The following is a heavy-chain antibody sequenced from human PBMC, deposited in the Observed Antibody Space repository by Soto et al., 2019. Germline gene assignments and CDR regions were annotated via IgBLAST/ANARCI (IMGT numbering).Heavy chain of an antibody. CDR1: GFTFSSYG. Sequence: GGSLRLSCAASGFTFSSYGMHWVRQAPGKGLEWVAVIWYDGSNKYYADSVKGRFTISRDNSKNTLYLQMNSLRAEDTAVYYCARGNYDSSGYPDYWGQGTLVTVSS. CDR3: ARGNYDSSGYPDY. V-gene: IGHV3-33*01. D-gene: IGHD3-22*01. J-gene: IGHJ4*02. CDR2: IWYDGSNK.